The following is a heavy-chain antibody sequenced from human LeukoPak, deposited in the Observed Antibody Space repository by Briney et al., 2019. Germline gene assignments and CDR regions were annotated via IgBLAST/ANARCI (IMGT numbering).Heavy chain of an antibody. J-gene: IGHJ5*02. CDR1: GGSISSSSYY. CDR3: ARERGGVVVVIGSWFDP. V-gene: IGHV4-39*07. Sequence: SETLSLTCTVSGGSISSSSYYWGWIRQPPGKGLEWIGSIYYSGSTYYNPSLKSRVTISVDTSKNQFSLKLSSVTAADTAVYYCARERGGVVVVIGSWFDPWGQGTLVTVSS. CDR2: IYYSGST. D-gene: IGHD3-22*01.